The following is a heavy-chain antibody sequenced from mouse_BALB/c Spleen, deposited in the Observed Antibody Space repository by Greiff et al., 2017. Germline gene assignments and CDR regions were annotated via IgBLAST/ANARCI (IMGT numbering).Heavy chain of an antibody. J-gene: IGHJ4*01. D-gene: IGHD2-1*01. V-gene: IGHV1-7*01. CDR2: INPSTGYT. CDR1: GYTFTSYW. CDR3: ARRDGNYEGMDY. Sequence: QVQLKQSGAELAKPGASVKMSCKASGYTFTSYWMHWVNQRPGQGLEWIGYINPSTGYTEYNQKFKDKATLTADKSSSTAYMQLSSLTSEDSAVYYCARRDGNYEGMDYWGQGTSVTVSA.